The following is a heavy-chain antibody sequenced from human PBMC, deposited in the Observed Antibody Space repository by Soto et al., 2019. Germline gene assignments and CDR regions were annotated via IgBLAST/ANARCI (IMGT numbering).Heavy chain of an antibody. CDR2: VYYSGTT. V-gene: IGHV4-30-2*01. CDR1: GGSISSGGYS. J-gene: IGHJ5*02. D-gene: IGHD3-10*01. CDR3: ARGEDSGSYYNL. Sequence: SETLSLTCVVSGGSISSGGYSWSWIRQPPGRGLEWIGYVYYSGTTNYNPSLKSRVTISVDRSKNQLSLNLTSVTAADTAVYYCARGEDSGSYYNLWGQGTLVTDSS.